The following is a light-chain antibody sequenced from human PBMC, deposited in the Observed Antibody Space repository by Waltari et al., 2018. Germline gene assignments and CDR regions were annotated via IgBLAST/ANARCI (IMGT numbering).Light chain of an antibody. CDR3: NSYTRKTASVV. V-gene: IGLV2-14*01. CDR1: SMDIGVYNY. CDR2: DVS. J-gene: IGLJ3*02. Sequence: QSALTQPASVSGSPGQSITISCFGTSMDIGVYNYVSWYQQYPGKAPKLMVYDVSKRPSGGSYRFAGSKSDTTASLTISGLRAEDEADYYCNSYTRKTASVVFGGGTKLTVL.